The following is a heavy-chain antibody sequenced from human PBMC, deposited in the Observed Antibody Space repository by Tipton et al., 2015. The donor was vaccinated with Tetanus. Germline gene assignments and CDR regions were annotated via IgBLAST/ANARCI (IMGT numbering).Heavy chain of an antibody. V-gene: IGHV4-39*01. CDR3: ASRQFIAVAGVSLDY. Sequence: TLSLTCTVSGGSISSSSYYWGWIRQPPGKGLEWIGSIYYSGSTYYNPSLKSRVTISVDTSKNQFSLKLSSVTAADTAVYYCASRQFIAVAGVSLDYWGQGTLVTVSS. CDR2: IYYSGST. J-gene: IGHJ4*02. CDR1: GGSISSSSYY. D-gene: IGHD6-19*01.